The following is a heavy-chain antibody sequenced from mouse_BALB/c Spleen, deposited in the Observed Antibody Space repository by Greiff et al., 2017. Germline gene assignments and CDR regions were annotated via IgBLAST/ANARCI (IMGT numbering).Heavy chain of an antibody. CDR2: ISSGGSYT. CDR3: TRDPYRYDEGFAY. CDR1: GFTFSSYT. Sequence: EVKVEESGGGLVKPGGSLKLSCAASGFTFSSYTMSWVRQTPEKRLEWVATISSGGSYTYYPDSVKGRFTISRDNAKNTLYLQMSSLKSEDTAMYYCTRDPYRYDEGFAYWGQGTLVTVSA. V-gene: IGHV5-6-4*01. J-gene: IGHJ3*01. D-gene: IGHD2-14*01.